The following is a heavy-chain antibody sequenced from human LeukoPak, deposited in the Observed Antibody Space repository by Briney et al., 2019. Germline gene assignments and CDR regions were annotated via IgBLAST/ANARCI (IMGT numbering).Heavy chain of an antibody. CDR2: INPNSGGT. CDR1: GYTFTGYY. Sequence: ASVKVSCKASGYTFTGYYMHWVRQAPGQGLEWMGWINPNSGGTNYAQKFQGRVTMTRDTSISTAYMELSRLRSDDTAVYYCATLGNYYDSSGYTRYDAFDIWGQGTMVTVSS. D-gene: IGHD3-22*01. CDR3: ATLGNYYDSSGYTRYDAFDI. V-gene: IGHV1-2*02. J-gene: IGHJ3*02.